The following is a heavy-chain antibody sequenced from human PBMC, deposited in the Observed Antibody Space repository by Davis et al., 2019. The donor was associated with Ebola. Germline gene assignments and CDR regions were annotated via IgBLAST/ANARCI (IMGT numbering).Heavy chain of an antibody. Sequence: GESLKISCAASGFTFSSYAMSWVRQAPGKGLEWVSYISSSGSTIYYADSVKGRFTISRDNSKNTLYLQMNSLRAEDTAVYYCAKSFMTTVTTFDYWGQGTLVTVSS. J-gene: IGHJ4*02. D-gene: IGHD4-11*01. V-gene: IGHV3-23*01. CDR2: ISSSGSTI. CDR1: GFTFSSYA. CDR3: AKSFMTTVTTFDY.